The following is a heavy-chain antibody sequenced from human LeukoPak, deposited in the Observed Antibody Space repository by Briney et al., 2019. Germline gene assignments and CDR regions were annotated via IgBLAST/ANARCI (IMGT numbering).Heavy chain of an antibody. CDR3: ARATAYYDILTGPPRFDY. CDR2: ISAYNGNT. Sequence: ASVKVSCKASGYTFTSYGISWVRQAPGQGLEWMGWISAYNGNTNYAQKLQGRVTMTTDTSTSTAYMELRSLRSDDTAVYYCARATAYYDILTGPPRFDYWGQGTLVTVSS. CDR1: GYTFTSYG. J-gene: IGHJ4*02. V-gene: IGHV1-18*01. D-gene: IGHD3-9*01.